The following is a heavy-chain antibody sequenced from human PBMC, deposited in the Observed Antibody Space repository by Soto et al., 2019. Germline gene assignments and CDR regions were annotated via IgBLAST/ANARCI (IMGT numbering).Heavy chain of an antibody. Sequence: SETLSLTCTVSGGSISSGGYYWSWIRQHPGKGLEWIGYIYYSGSTSYNPSLKSRVTISVDTSKNQFSLKLSSVTAADTAVYYCARGYCSSTSCFDPWGQGTLVTVSS. CDR3: ARGYCSSTSCFDP. V-gene: IGHV4-31*03. D-gene: IGHD2-2*01. CDR2: IYYSGST. J-gene: IGHJ5*02. CDR1: GGSISSGGYY.